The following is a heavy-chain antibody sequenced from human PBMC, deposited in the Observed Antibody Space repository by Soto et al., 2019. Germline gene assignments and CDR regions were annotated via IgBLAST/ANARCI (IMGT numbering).Heavy chain of an antibody. D-gene: IGHD2-21*01. V-gene: IGHV4-61*01. CDR3: AKDHLLCENSYIPCYYGMDA. J-gene: IGHJ6*02. Sequence: PSETLSLTCTVSGGSVSSGSYYWSWIRQPPGKGLEWIGYIYYSGSTNYNPSLKSRVTISVDTSKNQFSLKLSSVTAADTAVYYCAKDHLLCENSYIPCYYGMDAWGQGTTVTVSS. CDR1: GGSVSSGSYY. CDR2: IYYSGST.